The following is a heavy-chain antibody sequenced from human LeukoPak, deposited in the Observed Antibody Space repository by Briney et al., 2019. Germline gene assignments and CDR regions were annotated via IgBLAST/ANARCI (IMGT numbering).Heavy chain of an antibody. CDR2: ISGSGGST. CDR1: GFTFSSYA. Sequence: PGGSLRLSCAASGFTFSSYAMSWVRQAPGKGLEWVSAISGSGGSTYYADSVKGRFTISRDTSKNTVYLQMNSLRDEDTAVYYCAKQLGSGNYYPTGEDYWGQGTLVTVSS. J-gene: IGHJ4*02. CDR3: AKQLGSGNYYPTGEDY. D-gene: IGHD3-10*01. V-gene: IGHV3-23*01.